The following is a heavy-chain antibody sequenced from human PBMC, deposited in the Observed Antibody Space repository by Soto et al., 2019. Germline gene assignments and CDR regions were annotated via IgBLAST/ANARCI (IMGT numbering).Heavy chain of an antibody. CDR1: GGSFTGYY. V-gene: IGHV4-34*01. J-gene: IGHJ4*02. CDR3: ATSYYDFWSGLKYYFDY. Sequence: ASETLSLTCAVYGGSFTGYYWNWIRQSPGKGLEWIGEVTHSGGTKYNPSLKSRVTISVDTSKNQFSLKLNSVTAADTAVYYCATSYYDFWSGLKYYFDYWGRGTLVTVS. CDR2: VTHSGGT. D-gene: IGHD3-3*01.